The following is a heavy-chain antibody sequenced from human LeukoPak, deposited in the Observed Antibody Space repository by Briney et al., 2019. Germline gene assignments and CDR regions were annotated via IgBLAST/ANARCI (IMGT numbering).Heavy chain of an antibody. CDR1: GGSFSDYY. CDR2: INHSGST. CDR3: ARRILGGSGWTFDY. Sequence: PSETLSLTCAVYGGSFSDYYWSWIRQPPGKGLEWIGEINHSGSTNYNSSLKSRVTISVDTSKNQFSLKVNSVTAADTAVYYCARRILGGSGWTFDYWGQGTLVTVSS. D-gene: IGHD6-19*01. J-gene: IGHJ4*02. V-gene: IGHV4-34*01.